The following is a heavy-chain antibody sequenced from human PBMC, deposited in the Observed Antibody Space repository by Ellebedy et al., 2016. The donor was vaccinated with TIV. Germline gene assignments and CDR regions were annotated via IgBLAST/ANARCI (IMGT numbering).Heavy chain of an antibody. Sequence: GESLKISXATSGFNFSKYAMSWIRQAPGKGLEWISNINTRGNITYYTDSVKGRFTISRDNSKSTLYLQMNSLRAEDTAVYYCAKEGYYDSSGYPNFDYWGQGTLVTVSS. J-gene: IGHJ4*02. CDR1: GFNFSKYA. V-gene: IGHV3-23*01. D-gene: IGHD3-22*01. CDR3: AKEGYYDSSGYPNFDY. CDR2: INTRGNIT.